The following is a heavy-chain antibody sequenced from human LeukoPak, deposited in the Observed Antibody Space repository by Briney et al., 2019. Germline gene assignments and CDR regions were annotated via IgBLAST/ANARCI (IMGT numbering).Heavy chain of an antibody. CDR3: ARESGSYFRAADY. V-gene: IGHV1-2*02. J-gene: IGHJ4*02. Sequence: WASVKVSCKASGYIFTAYYMYWVRQAPGQGLEWMGWINLNSGGTNYARKFQGRVTMTRDTSISTAYMELSRLRSDDTAVYYCARESGSYFRAADYWGQGTLVTVSS. D-gene: IGHD1-26*01. CDR1: GYIFTAYY. CDR2: INLNSGGT.